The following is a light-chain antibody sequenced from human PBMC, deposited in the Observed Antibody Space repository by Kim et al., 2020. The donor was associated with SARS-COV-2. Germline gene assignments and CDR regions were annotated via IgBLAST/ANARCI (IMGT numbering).Light chain of an antibody. J-gene: IGKJ4*01. CDR3: QQYNSWPPLT. V-gene: IGKV3-15*01. CDR2: GAS. CDR1: QSVTSN. Sequence: SPGERATLSCRASQSVTSNLVWYQQKPGQAPRLLIYGASTRATGVPDRFSGSESGTEFTLTISSLQSEDFAVYYCQQYNSWPPLTFGGGTKVDIK.